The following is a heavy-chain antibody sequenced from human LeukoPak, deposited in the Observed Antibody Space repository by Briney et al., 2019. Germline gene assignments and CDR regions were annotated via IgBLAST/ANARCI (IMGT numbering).Heavy chain of an antibody. Sequence: GGSLRLSCAASGFTFSSYAMSWVRQDPGKGLEWVSVIYSGGSTHYADSVKGRFTISRDNSKDTLYLQMNSLRPEDAAVYYCAKASSVVVPAASAFDIWGQGTMVTVSS. CDR3: AKASSVVVPAASAFDI. CDR1: GFTFSSYA. J-gene: IGHJ3*02. D-gene: IGHD2-2*01. V-gene: IGHV3-23*03. CDR2: IYSGGST.